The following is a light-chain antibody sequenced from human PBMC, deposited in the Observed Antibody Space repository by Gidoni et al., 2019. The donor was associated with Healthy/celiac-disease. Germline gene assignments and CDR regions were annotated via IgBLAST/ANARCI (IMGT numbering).Light chain of an antibody. CDR2: DSS. Sequence: GDRVTITCRASQRISSWLAWYQQKPGKAPKLMIYDSSSLESEVPSRFSGSGTGTQFTLAISSLQPDDFATYYCKMYNSYWTFGQGTKVEIK. CDR1: QRISSW. J-gene: IGKJ1*01. CDR3: KMYNSYWT. V-gene: IGKV1-5*01.